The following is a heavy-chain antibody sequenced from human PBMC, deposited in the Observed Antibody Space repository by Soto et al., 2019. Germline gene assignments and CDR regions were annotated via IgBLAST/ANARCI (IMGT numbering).Heavy chain of an antibody. D-gene: IGHD6-19*01. CDR3: ASVGSIAVAGTSAFDI. CDR2: ISSSSSYT. J-gene: IGHJ3*02. V-gene: IGHV3-21*05. CDR1: GFTFSSYA. Sequence: PGGSLRLSCAASGFTFSSYAMHWIRQAPGKGLEWVSYISSSSSYTNYADSVKGRFTISRDNAKNSLYLQMNSLRAEDTAVYYCASVGSIAVAGTSAFDIWGQGTMVTVSS.